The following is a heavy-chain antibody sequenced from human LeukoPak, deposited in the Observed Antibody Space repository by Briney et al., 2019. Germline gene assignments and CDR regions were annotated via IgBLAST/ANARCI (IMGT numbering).Heavy chain of an antibody. CDR3: ARDSHTKSKVGATLDGMDV. CDR2: ISSSSSYI. V-gene: IGHV3-21*01. J-gene: IGHJ6*02. CDR1: GFTFSSYS. D-gene: IGHD1-26*01. Sequence: PGGSLRLSCAASGFTFSSYSMNWVRQAPGKGLEWVSSISSSSSYIYYADSVKGRFTISRDNAKNSLYLQMNSLRAEDTAVYYCARDSHTKSKVGATLDGMDVWGQGTTVTVSS.